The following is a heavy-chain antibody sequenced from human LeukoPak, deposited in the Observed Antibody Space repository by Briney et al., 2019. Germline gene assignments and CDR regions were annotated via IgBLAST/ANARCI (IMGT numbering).Heavy chain of an antibody. CDR3: AKAHQWLPYFDY. V-gene: IGHV3-23*01. Sequence: GGSLRLSCAASGFTLSDYHMNWVRQAPGKGLEWVSGITAGGGSTYYADSVKGRFTISRDNSKNTLYLQLNSLRAEDTAVYYCAKAHQWLPYFDYWGQGTLVTVSS. CDR2: ITAGGGST. D-gene: IGHD6-19*01. J-gene: IGHJ4*02. CDR1: GFTLSDYH.